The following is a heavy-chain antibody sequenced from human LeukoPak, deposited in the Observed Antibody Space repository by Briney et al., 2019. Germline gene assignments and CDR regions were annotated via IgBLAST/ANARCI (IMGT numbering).Heavy chain of an antibody. CDR3: ARRGIVGYCSGGSCSNWFDP. J-gene: IGHJ5*02. D-gene: IGHD2-15*01. V-gene: IGHV4-59*08. Sequence: SETLSLTCTVSGDSLSSYYWNWIRQPPGKGLEWIGYIYYSGSTNYNPSLKSRVTISVDTSKNQFSLNLNSVTAADTAVYYCARRGIVGYCSGGSCSNWFDPWGQGTLVTVSS. CDR2: IYYSGST. CDR1: GDSLSSYY.